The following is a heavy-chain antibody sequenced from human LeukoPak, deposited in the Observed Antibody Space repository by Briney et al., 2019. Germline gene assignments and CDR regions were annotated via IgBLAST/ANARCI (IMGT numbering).Heavy chain of an antibody. J-gene: IGHJ4*02. CDR2: IIPILGIA. D-gene: IGHD3-22*01. Sequence: ASVKVSCKASGGTFSSYAISWVRQAPGQGLEWMGRIIPILGIANYAQKFQGRVTITADKSTSTAYMELSSLRSEDTAVYYCARGGLHYYDSSGFTDYWGQGTLVTVSS. CDR3: ARGGLHYYDSSGFTDY. CDR1: GGTFSSYA. V-gene: IGHV1-69*04.